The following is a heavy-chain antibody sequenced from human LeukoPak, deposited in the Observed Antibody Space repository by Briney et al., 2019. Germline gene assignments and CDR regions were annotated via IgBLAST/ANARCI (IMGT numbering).Heavy chain of an antibody. D-gene: IGHD3-16*02. Sequence: GSLRLSCAASGFTFSSYDMHWVRQATGKGLEWVSAIGTAGDTYYPGSVKGRFTISRENAKNPLYLQMNSLRAGDTAVYYCARAQAESYDYVWGSYRYTWFDPWGQGTLVTVSS. J-gene: IGHJ5*02. CDR1: GFTFSSYD. V-gene: IGHV3-13*01. CDR2: IGTAGDT. CDR3: ARAQAESYDYVWGSYRYTWFDP.